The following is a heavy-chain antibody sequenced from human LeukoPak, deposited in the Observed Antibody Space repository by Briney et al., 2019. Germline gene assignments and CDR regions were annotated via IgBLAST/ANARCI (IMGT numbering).Heavy chain of an antibody. D-gene: IGHD1-26*01. CDR1: GFTVSSNY. CDR3: AAKGNGYTGIYLFAH. Sequence: PGGSLRLSCAASGFTVSSNYMSWVRQAPGKGLEWVSLIYSGGDTYYADSVKGRFTIPRDNSENTLDLHMHSLRAEDTAVYYCAAKGNGYTGIYLFAHWGQGTLVTVSS. V-gene: IGHV3-53*01. CDR2: IYSGGDT. J-gene: IGHJ4*02.